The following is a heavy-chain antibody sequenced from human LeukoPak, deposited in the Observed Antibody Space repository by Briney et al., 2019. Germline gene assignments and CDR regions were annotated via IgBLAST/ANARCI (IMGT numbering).Heavy chain of an antibody. Sequence: ASVKVSCKASGYTFTIYAMHWVRQAPGQRLEWMGWINAGNGNTKYSQEFQGRVTITRDTSASTAYMELSSLRSEDMAVYYCARGRYFDWFYDYWGQGTLVTVSS. J-gene: IGHJ4*02. CDR2: INAGNGNT. V-gene: IGHV1-3*03. D-gene: IGHD3-9*01. CDR3: ARGRYFDWFYDY. CDR1: GYTFTIYA.